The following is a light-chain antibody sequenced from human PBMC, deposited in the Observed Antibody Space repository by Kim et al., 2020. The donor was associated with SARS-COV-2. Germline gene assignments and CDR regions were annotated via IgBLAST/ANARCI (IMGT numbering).Light chain of an antibody. CDR3: CSYAGSSTHVV. CDR2: EGS. V-gene: IGLV2-23*01. Sequence: SISISCTGTSRDVGSYNLVAWYQQHPGKAPKLMIYEGSKRPSGVSNRFSGSKSGNTASLTISGLQAEDEADYYCCSYAGSSTHVVFGGGTQLTVL. J-gene: IGLJ2*01. CDR1: SRDVGSYNL.